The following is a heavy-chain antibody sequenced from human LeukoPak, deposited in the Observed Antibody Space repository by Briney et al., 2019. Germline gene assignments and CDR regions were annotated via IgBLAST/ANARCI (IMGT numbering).Heavy chain of an antibody. CDR2: IIPILGIA. D-gene: IGHD6-13*01. J-gene: IGHJ4*02. CDR3: ARVPPKFSGIAADY. V-gene: IGHV1-69*04. Sequence: ASVKVSCKASGGTFSSYAISWVRQAPGQGLEWMGRIIPILGIANYAQKFQGRVTMTRDTSISTAYMELSRLRSDDTAVYYCARVPPKFSGIAADYWGQGTLVTVSS. CDR1: GGTFSSYA.